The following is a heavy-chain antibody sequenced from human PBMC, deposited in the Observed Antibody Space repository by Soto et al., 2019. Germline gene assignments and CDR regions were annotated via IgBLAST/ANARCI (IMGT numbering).Heavy chain of an antibody. CDR2: IIPMFGIA. Sequence: QVQLVQSGAEVKKPGSSVKVSCKGSGDTFNRYTVTWVRQAPGQGLEWMGRIIPMFGIASYAQNFQGRVTMTTDKYTNTDYMEFSRLRSEDTDVYYCARDSGRSDVIPAAISAMDVWGQGTSVSVSS. V-gene: IGHV1-69*08. J-gene: IGHJ6*02. CDR1: GDTFNRYT. D-gene: IGHD2-2*01. CDR3: ARDSGRSDVIPAAISAMDV.